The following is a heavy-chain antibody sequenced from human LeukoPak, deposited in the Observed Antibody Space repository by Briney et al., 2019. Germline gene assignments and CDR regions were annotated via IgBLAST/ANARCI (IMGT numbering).Heavy chain of an antibody. CDR2: ISSSSSYI. V-gene: IGHV3-21*01. CDR1: GFTFSSYW. CDR3: ARDKNAGTNNWFDP. Sequence: GSLRLSCAASGFTFSSYWMTWVRQAPEKGLEWVSSISSSSSYIYYADSVKGRFTISRDNAKNSLYLQMNSLRAEDTAVYYCARDKNAGTNNWFDPWGQGTLVTVST. J-gene: IGHJ5*02. D-gene: IGHD1-1*01.